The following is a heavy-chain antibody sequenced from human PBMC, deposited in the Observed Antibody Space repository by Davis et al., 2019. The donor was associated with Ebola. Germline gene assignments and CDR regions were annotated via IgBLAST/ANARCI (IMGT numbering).Heavy chain of an antibody. CDR3: ARLILAGRGPEFDP. CDR1: GGSISSYY. J-gene: IGHJ5*02. V-gene: IGHV4-59*01. Sequence: MPSETLSLTCTVSGGSISSYYWSWIRQPPGKGLEWIGYMYYTGSTNYNPSLKSRVTISVDTSKNQFSLKLNSVTAADTAVYYCARLILAGRGPEFDPWGQGMLVTVSS. D-gene: IGHD1-14*01. CDR2: MYYTGST.